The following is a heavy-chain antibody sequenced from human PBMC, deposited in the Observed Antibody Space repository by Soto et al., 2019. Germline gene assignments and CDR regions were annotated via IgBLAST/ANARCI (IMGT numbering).Heavy chain of an antibody. D-gene: IGHD3-3*01. J-gene: IGHJ6*02. CDR3: ARGNTDFWSGYSGNVYYYYYGMDV. CDR1: GFTFSSYS. Sequence: EVQLVESGGGLVKPGGSLRLSCAASGFTFSSYSMNWVRQAPGKGLEWVSSISSSSSYIYYADSVKGRFTISRDNAKNSLYLQMNSLRAEDTAVYYCARGNTDFWSGYSGNVYYYYYGMDVWGQGTTVTVSS. V-gene: IGHV3-21*01. CDR2: ISSSSSYI.